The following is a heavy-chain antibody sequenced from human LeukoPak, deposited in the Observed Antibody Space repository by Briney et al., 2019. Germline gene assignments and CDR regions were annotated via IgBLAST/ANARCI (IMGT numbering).Heavy chain of an antibody. CDR3: ARQRGTVTNDWYFDL. Sequence: ASVTVSCKASGYTFTGYYMHWVRQPPGQGLEWMGWTNPNSSGTNYAQKFQGRVTMTRDTSITTAYMELSRLSSDDTAGYYCARQRGTVTNDWYFDLWGRGTLVTVSS. D-gene: IGHD1-1*01. J-gene: IGHJ2*01. V-gene: IGHV1-2*02. CDR1: GYTFTGYY. CDR2: TNPNSSGT.